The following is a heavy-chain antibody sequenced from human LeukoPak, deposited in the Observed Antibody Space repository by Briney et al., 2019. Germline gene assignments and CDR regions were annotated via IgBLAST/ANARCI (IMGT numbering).Heavy chain of an antibody. CDR3: ARGSEWASGVSDY. CDR1: GFTFSSCG. D-gene: IGHD3-3*01. V-gene: IGHV3-21*01. Sequence: GGSLRLSCAASGFTFSSCGMNWVRQAPGKGLGWVSSISGSSTYIYYADSVKGRFTISRDNAKNSLYLQMNSLRAEDTAVYYCARGSEWASGVSDYWGREPWSPSP. CDR2: ISGSSTYI. J-gene: IGHJ4*02.